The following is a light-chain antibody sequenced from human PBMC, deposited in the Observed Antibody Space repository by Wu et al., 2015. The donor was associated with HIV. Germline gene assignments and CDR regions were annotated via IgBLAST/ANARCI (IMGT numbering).Light chain of an antibody. CDR2: GAS. V-gene: IGKV3D-20*02. CDR3: QHRVNWPLT. CDR1: QSISSSY. Sequence: EIVLTQSPGTLSLSPGERATLSCRASQSISSSYLAWYQQRPGQAPRLLIYGASIRASGIPDRVSGSGSGTDFTLSISDLEPEDFATYYCQHRVNWPLTFGQGTRLEI. J-gene: IGKJ5*01.